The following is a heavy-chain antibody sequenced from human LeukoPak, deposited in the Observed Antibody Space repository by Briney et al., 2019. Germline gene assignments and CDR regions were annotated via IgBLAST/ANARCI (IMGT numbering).Heavy chain of an antibody. V-gene: IGHV1-69*04. D-gene: IGHD6-19*01. CDR1: GGTFSSYA. CDR3: ARNTVAGTSPLSG. J-gene: IGHJ4*02. Sequence: SVKVSCKASGGTFSSYAISWVRQAPGQGLEWMGRIIPTLGIANYAQKFQGRVTITADKSTSTAYMELSSLRSEDTAVYYCARNTVAGTSPLSGWGQGTLVTVSS. CDR2: IIPTLGIA.